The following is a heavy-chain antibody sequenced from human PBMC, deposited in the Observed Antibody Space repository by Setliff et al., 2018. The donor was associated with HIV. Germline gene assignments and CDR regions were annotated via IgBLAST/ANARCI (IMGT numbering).Heavy chain of an antibody. CDR2: ISSSGSTI. V-gene: IGHV3-48*03. J-gene: IGHJ3*02. CDR1: GFTFDDYA. Sequence: PGGSLRLSCAASGFTFDDYAMHWVRQAPGKGLEWVSYISSSGSTIYYADSVKGRFTISRDNAKNSLYLQMNSLRAEDTAVYYCAREASYYYDSSGYSDAFDIWGQGTMVTV. D-gene: IGHD3-22*01. CDR3: AREASYYYDSSGYSDAFDI.